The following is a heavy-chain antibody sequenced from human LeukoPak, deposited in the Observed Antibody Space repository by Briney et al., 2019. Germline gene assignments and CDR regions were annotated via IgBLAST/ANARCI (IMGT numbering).Heavy chain of an antibody. Sequence: ASVKVSCKASVYTFSGYYMHWVRQAPGQGLEWMGWINPNSGGTNYAQKFQGRVTMTRDTSISTAYMELSSLTSDDTAVYYCARGYCSGGICLENYWGQGTLVTVSS. CDR1: VYTFSGYY. J-gene: IGHJ4*02. CDR3: ARGYCSGGICLENY. D-gene: IGHD2-15*01. V-gene: IGHV1-2*02. CDR2: INPNSGGT.